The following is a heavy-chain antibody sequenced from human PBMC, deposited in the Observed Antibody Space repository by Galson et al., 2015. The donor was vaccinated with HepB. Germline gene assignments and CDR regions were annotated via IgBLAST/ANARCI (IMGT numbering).Heavy chain of an antibody. J-gene: IGHJ4*02. Sequence: SVKVSCKASGYTFTSYAMHWVRQAPGQRLEWMGWINAGNGNTKYSQKFQGRVTITRDTSASTAYMELSSLRSEDTAVYYCARDRELAAVTNPVDYWGQGTLVIVSS. D-gene: IGHD6-13*01. CDR2: INAGNGNT. V-gene: IGHV1-3*01. CDR1: GYTFTSYA. CDR3: ARDRELAAVTNPVDY.